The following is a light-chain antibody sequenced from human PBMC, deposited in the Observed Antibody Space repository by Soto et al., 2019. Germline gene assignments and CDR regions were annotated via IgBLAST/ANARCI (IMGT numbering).Light chain of an antibody. V-gene: IGKV3D-20*02. CDR1: QSISSSF. Sequence: DIVLTQSPGTLSLSPGQRATLSCRASQSISSSFLAWYQQKPGXAXXXXXYXXXSXATGXPDRFSGSGSGTDFTLTISRLEPEDFAVYYCHQRKSWPRTFGQGTKVDIK. J-gene: IGKJ1*01. CDR3: HQRKSWPRT. CDR2: XXX.